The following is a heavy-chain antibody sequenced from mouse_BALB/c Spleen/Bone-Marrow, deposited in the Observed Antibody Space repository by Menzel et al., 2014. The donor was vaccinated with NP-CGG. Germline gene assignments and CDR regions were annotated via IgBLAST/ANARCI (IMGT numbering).Heavy chain of an antibody. CDR1: GYTFAYYT. CDR3: AREVYGSRFPY. CDR2: INPSSGYT. V-gene: IGHV1-4*01. Sequence: QLQQSGAELARPGATVKMSCKASGYTFAYYTVHWVRQRPGQGLEWIGYINPSSGYTNYNQKFKDKATLTTDKSSSTAYMQLSSLTSEDSAVYYCAREVYGSRFPYSRRGTLVPVSA. J-gene: IGHJ3*01. D-gene: IGHD2-2*01.